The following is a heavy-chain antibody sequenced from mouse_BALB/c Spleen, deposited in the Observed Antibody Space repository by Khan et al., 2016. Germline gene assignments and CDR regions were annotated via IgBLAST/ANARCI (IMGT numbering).Heavy chain of an antibody. D-gene: IGHD2-4*01. CDR1: GYTFTEYI. CDR2: FYPGSGSI. V-gene: IGHV1-62-2*01. J-gene: IGHJ2*01. Sequence: QVQLKQSGAELVKPGASVKLSCKASGYTFTEYIIHWVKQRSGQGLEWIGWFYPGSGSIKYNEKFKDKATLTADKSSSTVDMELSRLTSEDSAVYFCARHEGRTMITTVYFDYWGQGTTLTVSS. CDR3: ARHEGRTMITTVYFDY.